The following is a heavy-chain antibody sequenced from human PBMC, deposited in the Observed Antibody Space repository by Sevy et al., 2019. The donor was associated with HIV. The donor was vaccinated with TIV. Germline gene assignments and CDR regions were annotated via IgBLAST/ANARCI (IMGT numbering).Heavy chain of an antibody. D-gene: IGHD3-22*01. CDR1: GYTLTKLS. V-gene: IGHV1-24*01. CDR2: FDPEDGET. J-gene: IGHJ4*02. Sequence: ASVKVSCKVSGYTLTKLSMHWVRQAPGKGLEWMGSFDPEDGETIYQQKLKGRVTMTEDTSTDTAYMELSSLRSEDTAVYYCATTKDYYEDSGSPFHYWGQGTLVTVSS. CDR3: ATTKDYYEDSGSPFHY.